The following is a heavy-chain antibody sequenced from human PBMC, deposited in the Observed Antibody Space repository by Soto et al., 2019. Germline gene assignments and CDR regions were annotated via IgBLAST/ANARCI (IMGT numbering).Heavy chain of an antibody. D-gene: IGHD4-17*01. CDR2: IYDSGST. V-gene: IGHV4-30-4*01. Sequence: QLQLRESGPGLVKPSETLSLTCTVSGGSISGGVGGLYYWSWIRQPPGKGLEWIGYIYDSGSTYYNPSLKTRVTISVDTSKNQFPLRLSSVTAADTAVHYCAREVIPLTTDWYFDLWGRGTLVTVSS. CDR3: AREVIPLTTDWYFDL. CDR1: GGSISGGVGGLYY. J-gene: IGHJ2*01.